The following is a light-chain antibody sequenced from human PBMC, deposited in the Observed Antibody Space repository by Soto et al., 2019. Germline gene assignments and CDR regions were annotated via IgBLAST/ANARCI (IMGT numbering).Light chain of an antibody. CDR2: DAS. J-gene: IGKJ4*01. CDR3: QQYGSSPLT. Sequence: DIVLTQSPGTLSLSPWERATLSCRASQSVTNNYLAWYQQKPGQTPRLLIYDASSRAAGIPDRFSGSGSGTDFTLTISRLEPEDFGVYYCQQYGSSPLTFGGGTKVDIK. CDR1: QSVTNNY. V-gene: IGKV3-20*01.